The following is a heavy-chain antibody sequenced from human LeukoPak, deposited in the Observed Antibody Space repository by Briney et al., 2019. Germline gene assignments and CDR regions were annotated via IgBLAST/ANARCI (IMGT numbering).Heavy chain of an antibody. CDR3: ARNIVVVVAATLLNWFDP. CDR1: GYTFTGYY. CDR2: INPNSGGT. V-gene: IGHV1-2*02. J-gene: IGHJ5*02. Sequence: ASVKVSCKASGYTFTGYYMYWVRQAPGQGLEWMGWINPNSGGTNYAQKFQGRVTMTRDTSISTAYMELSRLRSDDTAVYYCARNIVVVVAATLLNWFDPWGQGTLVTVSS. D-gene: IGHD2-15*01.